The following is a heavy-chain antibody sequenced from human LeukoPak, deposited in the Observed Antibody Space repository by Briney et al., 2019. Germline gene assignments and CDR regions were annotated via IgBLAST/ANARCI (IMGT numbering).Heavy chain of an antibody. CDR2: IKEDGSEK. Sequence: PGGSLRLSCAGSGFTFRNYWMNWVRQAPGKGLEWVANIKEDGSEKYYVDSVKGRFTVSRDNAKNSLYLQINSLRADDTAVYYCARGGPTVGIDYWGRGTLVTVSS. CDR3: ARGGPTVGIDY. CDR1: GFTFRNYW. D-gene: IGHD1-26*01. V-gene: IGHV3-7*01. J-gene: IGHJ4*02.